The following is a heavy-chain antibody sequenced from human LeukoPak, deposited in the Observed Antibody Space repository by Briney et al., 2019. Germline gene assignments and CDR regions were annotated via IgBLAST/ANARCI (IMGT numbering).Heavy chain of an antibody. CDR2: IIPIFGTA. CDR1: GGTFSSYA. D-gene: IGHD6-13*01. CDR3: ARDLAAAGTVFDY. Sequence: PSVKVSCKASGGTFSSYAISWVRQAPGQGLEWMGGIIPIFGTANYAQKFQGRVTITADKSTSTAYMELSSLRSEDTAVYYCARDLAAAGTVFDYWGQGTLVTVSS. J-gene: IGHJ4*02. V-gene: IGHV1-69*06.